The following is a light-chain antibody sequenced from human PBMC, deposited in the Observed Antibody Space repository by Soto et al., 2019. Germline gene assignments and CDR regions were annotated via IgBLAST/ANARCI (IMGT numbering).Light chain of an antibody. V-gene: IGKV1-5*03. CDR2: RAS. CDR3: QQSYSTLIT. CDR1: QSISNS. Sequence: DIQMTQSPSTRSASVGDRVTMTCRASQSISNSLAWYQQQPGKAPKLLIYRASALQSGVPSRFSGSGSGTEFTLTISSLQPEDFATYYCQQSYSTLITFGQGTRLEIK. J-gene: IGKJ5*01.